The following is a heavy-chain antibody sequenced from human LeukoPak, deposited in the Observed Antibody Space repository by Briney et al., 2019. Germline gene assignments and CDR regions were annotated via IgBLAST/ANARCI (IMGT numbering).Heavy chain of an antibody. CDR1: GGSFSGQY. CDR3: AGGDYHGSESYANY. Sequence: PSETLSLTCAVYGGSFSGQYWGWIRQPPAKGLEWIGEINHGGSISYNASLKSRVTISLDTSKNQFSLKLSSVTAADTAVYYCAGGDYHGSESYANYWGQGTLVTVSS. J-gene: IGHJ4*02. D-gene: IGHD3-10*01. CDR2: INHGGSI. V-gene: IGHV4-34*01.